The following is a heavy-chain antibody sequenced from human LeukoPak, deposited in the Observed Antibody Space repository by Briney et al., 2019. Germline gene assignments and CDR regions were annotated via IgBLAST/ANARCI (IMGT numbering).Heavy chain of an antibody. V-gene: IGHV4-34*01. J-gene: IGHJ4*02. CDR3: ARRVMATKSFYY. D-gene: IGHD5-12*01. Sequence: PSETLSLTCAVYRGSFSGYYWGWIRQPPGKGLEWIGEINHSGSTNYNPSLKSRVTISVDTSKNQFSLKLSSVTAADTAVYFCARRVMATKSFYYWGQGTLVTVSS. CDR1: RGSFSGYY. CDR2: INHSGST.